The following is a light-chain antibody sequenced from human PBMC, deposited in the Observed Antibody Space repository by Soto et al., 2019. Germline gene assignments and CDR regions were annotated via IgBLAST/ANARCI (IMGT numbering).Light chain of an antibody. V-gene: IGLV2-14*01. Sequence: QSALTQPASVSGSPGQSITISCSGTSRDIGAYNLVSWYQQPPGKAPKLMIYEVTIRPSGVSDRFSGSKSGNTASLTVSGLQAEDEADYYCSSYTGGNPSYVFGTGTKLTVL. CDR2: EVT. CDR3: SSYTGGNPSYV. CDR1: SRDIGAYNL. J-gene: IGLJ1*01.